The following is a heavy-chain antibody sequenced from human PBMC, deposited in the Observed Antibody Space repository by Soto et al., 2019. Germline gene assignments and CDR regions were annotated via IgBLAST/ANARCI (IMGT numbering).Heavy chain of an antibody. CDR2: IYYSGST. Sequence: PSETLSLTCTVSGGSVSSGSYYWSCIRQPPGKGLEWIGYIYYSGSTNYTPSLKSRVTISVDTSKNKFSLKLSSVTAADTAVYYCARSPRNPDAFDIWGQGTMVTVSS. CDR3: ARSPRNPDAFDI. D-gene: IGHD1-1*01. V-gene: IGHV4-61*01. J-gene: IGHJ3*02. CDR1: GGSVSSGSYY.